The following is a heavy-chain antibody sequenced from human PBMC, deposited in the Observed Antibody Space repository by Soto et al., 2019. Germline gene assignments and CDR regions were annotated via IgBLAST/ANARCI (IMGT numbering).Heavy chain of an antibody. D-gene: IGHD3-16*01. CDR2: IIPVFGTV. CDR1: GGTFGNSA. CDR3: AKVMAAAGYDS. J-gene: IGHJ4*02. V-gene: IGHV1-69*01. Sequence: QVKVVQSGAEVKKPGSSVKVSCKASGGTFGNSAISWVRQDPGQGLEWMGGIIPVFGTVNYAQKFEGRVTITADESTSTGFMEMSRLTSEDTAVYYCAKVMAAAGYDSWGQGTLVTVSS.